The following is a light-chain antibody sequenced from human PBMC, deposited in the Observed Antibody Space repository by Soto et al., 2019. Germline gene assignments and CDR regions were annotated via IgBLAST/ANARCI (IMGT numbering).Light chain of an antibody. J-gene: IGLJ2*01. CDR1: SSNIGNNY. CDR2: ENN. CDR3: GTWDSSLSPGTVV. V-gene: IGLV1-51*02. Sequence: QSVLTQPPSVSAAPGQKVSITCSGSSSNIGNNYVSWYQQLPGTAPKLLIYENNKRPSEIPDRFSGSKSGTSATLGITGLQTGDEADYHCGTWDSSLSPGTVVFGGGTQLTVL.